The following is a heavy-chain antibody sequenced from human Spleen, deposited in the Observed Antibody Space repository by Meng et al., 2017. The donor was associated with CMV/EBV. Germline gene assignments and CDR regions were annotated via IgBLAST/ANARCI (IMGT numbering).Heavy chain of an antibody. Sequence: SQTLSLTCAVYGGSFSGYYWSWIRQPPGKGLEWIGEINRSGSTNYNPSLKSRVTISVDTSKNHFSLRLTSVTAADTAVYYCARGLRTGYYHYYGMDVWGQGTTVTVSS. CDR1: GGSFSGYY. CDR2: INRSGST. D-gene: IGHD3-10*02. CDR3: ARGLRTGYYHYYGMDV. J-gene: IGHJ6*02. V-gene: IGHV4-34*01.